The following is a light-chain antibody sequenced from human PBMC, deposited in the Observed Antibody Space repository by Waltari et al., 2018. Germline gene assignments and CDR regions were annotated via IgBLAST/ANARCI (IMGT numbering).Light chain of an antibody. CDR2: LCS. J-gene: IGKJ1*01. V-gene: IGKV2-28*01. Sequence: DIVVTQSPLSLPVTPGEPASISCRYSQSLLHRNGNNHLDWYLQKPGQSPQLLIYLCSNRASWVPDRFSGSGSGTDFTLRISRVEAEDVGVYYCMQSLQTLWTFGPGTKVEIK. CDR1: QSLLHRNGNNH. CDR3: MQSLQTLWT.